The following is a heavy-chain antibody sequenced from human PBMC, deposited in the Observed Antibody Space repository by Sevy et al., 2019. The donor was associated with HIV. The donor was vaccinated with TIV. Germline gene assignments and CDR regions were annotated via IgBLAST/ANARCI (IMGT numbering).Heavy chain of an antibody. CDR1: GFTFSRYA. D-gene: IGHD3-22*01. CDR3: AREDYTDSSGPYWLDP. J-gene: IGHJ5*02. Sequence: GGSLRLSCAASGFTFSRYAMHWVRQAPGKGLEWVAVIWYDGSKKYYVNSVKGRFTISRDNSKNILYLQMNSLRVEDTALYYCAREDYTDSSGPYWLDPWGQGTLVTVSS. CDR2: IWYDGSKK. V-gene: IGHV3-33*01.